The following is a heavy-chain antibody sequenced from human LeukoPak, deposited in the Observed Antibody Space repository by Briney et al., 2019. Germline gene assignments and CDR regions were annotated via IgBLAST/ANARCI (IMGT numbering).Heavy chain of an antibody. Sequence: PGGSLRLSCAASGFTFNNYWMSWVRQAPGKGLEWLANIKEDGSRKYYVDSVKGRFTISRDNARKSLFLQMNSLRAEDTAVHYCARDGVTSSVVYWGQGTLVTVSS. J-gene: IGHJ4*02. CDR1: GFTFNNYW. CDR2: IKEDGSRK. CDR3: ARDGVTSSVVY. V-gene: IGHV3-7*01. D-gene: IGHD2-21*02.